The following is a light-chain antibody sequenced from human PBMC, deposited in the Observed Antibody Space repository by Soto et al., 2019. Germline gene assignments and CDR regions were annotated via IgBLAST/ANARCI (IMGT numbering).Light chain of an antibody. Sequence: QSALTQPACVSGSPGQSITISCTGTSSDVGSYNLVSWYQHHPGKTPKLMIYEGSRRPSGVSNRFSASKSGNTASLTISGLQAEDEAEYYCCSYETSSTYVFGSGTKV. J-gene: IGLJ1*01. CDR3: CSYETSSTYV. V-gene: IGLV2-23*01. CDR1: SSDVGSYNL. CDR2: EGS.